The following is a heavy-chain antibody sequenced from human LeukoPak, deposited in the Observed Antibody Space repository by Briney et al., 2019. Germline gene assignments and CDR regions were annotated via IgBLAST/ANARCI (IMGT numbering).Heavy chain of an antibody. CDR3: ARSYSGSP. Sequence: PGRSLRLSCATSGFTFSHYGMHWVRQAPGKGLEWVAVIWSDGTNRYYGDPVKGRFTISRDNFQRTVYLQMNSLRAEDTAVYYCARSYSGSPGGQGTLVTVSS. CDR2: IWSDGTNR. D-gene: IGHD1-26*01. J-gene: IGHJ4*02. V-gene: IGHV3-33*01. CDR1: GFTFSHYG.